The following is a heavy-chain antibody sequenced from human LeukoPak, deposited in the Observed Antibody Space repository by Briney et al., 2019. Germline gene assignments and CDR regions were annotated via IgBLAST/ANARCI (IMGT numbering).Heavy chain of an antibody. Sequence: GGSLRLSCAASGFTVSSNYMSWVRQAPGKGLEWVSVIYSGGSTYYADSVKGRFTISRDNSKNTLYLQMNSLRAEDTAVYYCARGGWYSSSWYVRWFDPWGQGTLVTVSS. D-gene: IGHD6-13*01. V-gene: IGHV3-53*01. CDR2: IYSGGST. J-gene: IGHJ5*02. CDR3: ARGGWYSSSWYVRWFDP. CDR1: GFTVSSNY.